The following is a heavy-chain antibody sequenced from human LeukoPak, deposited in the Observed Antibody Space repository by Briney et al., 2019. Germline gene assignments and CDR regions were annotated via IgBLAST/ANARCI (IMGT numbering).Heavy chain of an antibody. CDR3: AKASGYSSGWYWFDP. CDR1: GFTFSSYS. J-gene: IGHJ5*02. Sequence: GGSLRLSCAASGFTFSSYSMNWVRLAPGKGLEWVSSISSSSSYIYYADSVKGRFTISRDNAKNSLYLQMNSLRAEDTAVYYCAKASGYSSGWYWFDPWGQGTLVTVSS. CDR2: ISSSSSYI. D-gene: IGHD6-19*01. V-gene: IGHV3-21*01.